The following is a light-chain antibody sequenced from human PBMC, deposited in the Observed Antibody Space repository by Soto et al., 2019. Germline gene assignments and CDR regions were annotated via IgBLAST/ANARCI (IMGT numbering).Light chain of an antibody. CDR3: QQANSFPFT. CDR1: QGFSMW. Sequence: DIQMTQSPSSVSASVGDRVTITCRASQGFSMWLAWYQQKPGKAPNLLIYDASSLQSGVPSRFSGSGSGTDFTLTISSLQPEDFATYYCQQANSFPFTFGHGTKVDVK. V-gene: IGKV1-12*01. CDR2: DAS. J-gene: IGKJ3*01.